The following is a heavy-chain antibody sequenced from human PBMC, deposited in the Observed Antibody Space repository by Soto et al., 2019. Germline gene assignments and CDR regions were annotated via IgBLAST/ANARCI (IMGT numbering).Heavy chain of an antibody. V-gene: IGHV4-34*01. CDR1: GGSFSGYY. D-gene: IGHD6-6*01. CDR3: ARIFVGHGEVIAARPLEMDV. J-gene: IGHJ6*02. CDR2: INHSGST. Sequence: QVQLQQWGAGLLKPSETLSLTCAVYGGSFSGYYWSWIRQPPGKGLECIGEINHSGSTNYNPSLKSRVPISVDTAKNQFSLKLSSVTAADTAVYYCARIFVGHGEVIAARPLEMDVWGQGTTVTVSS.